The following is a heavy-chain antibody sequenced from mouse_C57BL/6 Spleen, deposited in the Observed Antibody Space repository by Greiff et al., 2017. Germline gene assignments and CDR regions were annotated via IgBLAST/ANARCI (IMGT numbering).Heavy chain of an antibody. CDR3: TRGEGYYDAMDY. D-gene: IGHD2-14*01. Sequence: EVQLVESGEGLVKPGGSLKLSCAASGFTFSSYAMSWVRQTPEKRLEWVAYISSGGDYIYYADTVKGRFTISRDNARNTLYLQMRSLKSEDTAMDYGTRGEGYYDAMDYWGQGTSVTVSS. CDR2: ISSGGDYI. J-gene: IGHJ4*01. V-gene: IGHV5-9-1*02. CDR1: GFTFSSYA.